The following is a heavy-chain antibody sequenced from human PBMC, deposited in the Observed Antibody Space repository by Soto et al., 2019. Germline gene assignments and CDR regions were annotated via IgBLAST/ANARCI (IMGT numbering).Heavy chain of an antibody. CDR1: GYTLTELS. V-gene: IGHV1-24*01. J-gene: IGHJ4*02. CDR2: FDPEDGET. D-gene: IGHD3-16*02. Sequence: QVQLVQSGAEVKKPGASVKVSCKVSGYTLTELSMHWVRQAPGKGLEGMVGFDPEDGETIYAQKFQGRVTMTEDTSTDTAYMELSSLRSEETAVYYCATSPTRYDYIWGSYRHFDYWGQGTLVTVSS. CDR3: ATSPTRYDYIWGSYRHFDY.